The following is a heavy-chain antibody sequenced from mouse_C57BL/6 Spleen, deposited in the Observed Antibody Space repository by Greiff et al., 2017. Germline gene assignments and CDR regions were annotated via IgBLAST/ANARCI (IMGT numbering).Heavy chain of an antibody. V-gene: IGHV1-39*01. CDR3: ARDGGYGSSYGWYFDV. CDR1: GYSFTDYN. D-gene: IGHD1-1*01. J-gene: IGHJ1*03. Sequence: EVKLQQSGPELVKPGASVKISCKASGYSFTDYNMNWVKQSNGKSLEWIGVINPNYGTTSYNQKFKGKATLTVDQSSSTAYMQLNSLTSEDSAVYYCARDGGYGSSYGWYFDVWGTGTTVTVSS. CDR2: INPNYGTT.